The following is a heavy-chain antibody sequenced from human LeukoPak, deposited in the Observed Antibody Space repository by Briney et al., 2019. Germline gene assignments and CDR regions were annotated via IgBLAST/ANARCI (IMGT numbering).Heavy chain of an antibody. D-gene: IGHD3-10*01. CDR2: IYYSGST. Sequence: SETLSLTCTVFGGSLRSGNYYWSWIRQHPGKGLEWIGHIYYSGSTYYNPSLKSRVTISVDTSQIQFSLKLSSVTAADTAVYYCAVYYSSGSYSENWFDPWGQGTLVTVSS. CDR1: GGSLRSGNYY. CDR3: AVYYSSGSYSENWFDP. J-gene: IGHJ5*02. V-gene: IGHV4-30-4*08.